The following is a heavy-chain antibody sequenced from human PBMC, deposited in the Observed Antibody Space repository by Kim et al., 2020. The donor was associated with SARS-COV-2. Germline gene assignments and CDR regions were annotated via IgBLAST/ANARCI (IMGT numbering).Heavy chain of an antibody. Sequence: KTNYPQSFPGRDTITRDTSANTAYMDLRSLTFEDTAIFYCARDMNPTVYDYWGQGTLVTVSS. D-gene: IGHD4-4*01. CDR3: ARDMNPTVYDY. J-gene: IGHJ4*02. V-gene: IGHV1-3*01. CDR2: KT.